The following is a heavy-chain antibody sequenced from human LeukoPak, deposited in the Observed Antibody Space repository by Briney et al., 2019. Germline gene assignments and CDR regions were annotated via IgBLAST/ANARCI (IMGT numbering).Heavy chain of an antibody. CDR3: TRLAYSSGWYEEEDY. V-gene: IGHV3-73*01. D-gene: IGHD6-19*01. Sequence: GGSLKLSCAASGFTFSGSAMHWVRQASGKGLEWVGRIRSKANSYATAYAASVKGRFTISRDDSKNTAYLQMNSLKTEDTAVYYCTRLAYSSGWYEEEDYWGQGTLVTVSS. J-gene: IGHJ4*02. CDR1: GFTFSGSA. CDR2: IRSKANSYAT.